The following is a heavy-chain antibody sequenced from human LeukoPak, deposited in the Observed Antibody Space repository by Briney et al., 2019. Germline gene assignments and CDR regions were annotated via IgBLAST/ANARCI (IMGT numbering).Heavy chain of an antibody. CDR3: AKEGGTPYYFDC. Sequence: GGSLRLSCAASGFTFSSYGMHWVRQAPGKGLEWVAVISYDESNKYYADSVKGRFTISRDNSKNTLYLQMNSLRPEDTAVYYCAKEGGTPYYFDCWGQGTLVTVSS. CDR1: GFTFSSYG. J-gene: IGHJ4*02. V-gene: IGHV3-30*18. CDR2: ISYDESNK. D-gene: IGHD2-15*01.